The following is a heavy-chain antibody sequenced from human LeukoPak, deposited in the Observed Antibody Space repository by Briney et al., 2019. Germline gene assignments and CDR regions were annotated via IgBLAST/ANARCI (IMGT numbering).Heavy chain of an antibody. CDR2: IYYSGCT. CDR1: GGSISSHY. J-gene: IGHJ3*01. CDR3: ARHVVTSGAFDV. D-gene: IGHD2-21*02. Sequence: PSETLSLTCIVSGGSISSHYWSWIRQPPGKGLEWIGFIYYSGCTHYNPSLRGRVTISVDTSKNQFSLRLSSVTAADTAVYYFARHVVTSGAFDVWGQGTVVTVSS. V-gene: IGHV4-59*08.